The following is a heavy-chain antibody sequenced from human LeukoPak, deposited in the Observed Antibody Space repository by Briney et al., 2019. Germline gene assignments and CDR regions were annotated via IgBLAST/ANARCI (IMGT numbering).Heavy chain of an antibody. J-gene: IGHJ4*02. D-gene: IGHD6-13*01. Sequence: GGSLRLSCVAPGFTFSSSSMNWVRQAPGKGLEWVSYISISSTTIYYADSVKGRFTISRDNAKNSLYLQMNSLRDEDTAVYYCARGLRYSSSWYNFDYWGQGTLVTASS. CDR2: ISISSTTI. CDR1: GFTFSSSS. V-gene: IGHV3-48*02. CDR3: ARGLRYSSSWYNFDY.